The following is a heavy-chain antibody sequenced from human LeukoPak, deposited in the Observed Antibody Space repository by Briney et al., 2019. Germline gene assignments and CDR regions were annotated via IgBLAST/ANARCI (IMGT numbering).Heavy chain of an antibody. V-gene: IGHV1-2*02. CDR3: ARNGGTYEILTGYYMGNWFDP. J-gene: IGHJ5*02. CDR2: INPNSGGT. CDR1: GYTFTGYY. D-gene: IGHD3-9*01. Sequence: ASVKVSCKASGYTFTGYYMHWVRQAPGQGLEWMGWINPNSGGTNYAQKFQGRVTMTRDTSISTAYMELSRLRSDDTAVYYCARNGGTYEILTGYYMGNWFDPWGQGTLVTVSS.